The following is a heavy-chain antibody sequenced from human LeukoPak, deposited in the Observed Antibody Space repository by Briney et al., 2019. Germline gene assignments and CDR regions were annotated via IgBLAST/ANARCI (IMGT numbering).Heavy chain of an antibody. CDR2: IIPIFGTA. D-gene: IGHD3-3*01. CDR3: AAVTITTRRPYYYYGKDV. Sequence: GASVKVSCKASGGTFSSYAISWVRQAPGQGLEWMGGIIPIFGTANYAQKFQGRVTITADESTSTAYMELSSLRSEDTAVYYCAAVTITTRRPYYYYGKDVWGQGTTVTVSS. V-gene: IGHV1-69*13. CDR1: GGTFSSYA. J-gene: IGHJ6*02.